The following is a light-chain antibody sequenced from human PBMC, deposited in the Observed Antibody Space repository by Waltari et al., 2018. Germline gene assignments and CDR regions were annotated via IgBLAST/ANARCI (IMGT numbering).Light chain of an antibody. V-gene: IGKV3-20*01. CDR3: QQYGSSPYT. CDR1: QNVTRNF. J-gene: IGKJ2*01. Sequence: EIVLTQSPGTLSLSPGERATLSCRASQNVTRNFLAWYQQKPGQAPRLLIFAASSRATGIPDRFSGSGSGTDFTLTITRLEPEDFAVYYCQQYGSSPYTFGQGTNLEIK. CDR2: AAS.